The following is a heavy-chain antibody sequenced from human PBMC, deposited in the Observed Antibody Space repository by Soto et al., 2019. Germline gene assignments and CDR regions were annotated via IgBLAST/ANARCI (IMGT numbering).Heavy chain of an antibody. J-gene: IGHJ4*02. CDR1: GYTFTSYL. CDR2: INPGDSDA. D-gene: IGHD3-10*01. CDR3: ARHLPIVRGVILFIDY. V-gene: IGHV5-51*01. Sequence: PGESLKISGNGCGYTFTSYLSGWERQMPRKGLEWMGIINPGDSDARYSPSFQGQVIISVDKSISTAYLQWSSLEASDTAIYYCARHLPIVRGVILFIDYWSQGTLVTVSS.